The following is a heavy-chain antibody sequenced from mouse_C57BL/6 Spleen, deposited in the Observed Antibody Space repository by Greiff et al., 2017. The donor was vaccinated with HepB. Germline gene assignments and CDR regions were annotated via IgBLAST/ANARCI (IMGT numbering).Heavy chain of an antibody. V-gene: IGHV1-63*01. CDR2: IYPGGGYT. J-gene: IGHJ3*01. Sequence: QVQLKQSGAELVRPGTSVKMSCKASGYTFTNYWIGWAKQRPGHGLEWIGDIYPGGGYTNYNEKFKGKATLTADKSSSTAYMQFSSLTSEDSAIYYCAGGNYTAWFAYWGQGTLVTVSA. CDR1: GYTFTNYW. D-gene: IGHD2-1*01. CDR3: AGGNYTAWFAY.